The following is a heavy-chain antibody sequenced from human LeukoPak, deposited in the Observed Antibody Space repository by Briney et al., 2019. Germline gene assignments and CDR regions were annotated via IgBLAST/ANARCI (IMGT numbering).Heavy chain of an antibody. D-gene: IGHD6-13*01. J-gene: IGHJ6*02. CDR1: RFTFSSYS. V-gene: IGHV3-23*01. CDR2: ISDSGFGT. Sequence: GGSLRLSCAASRFTFSSYSMSWVRQAPGKGLEWVSAISDSGFGTYYADSVKGRFAISRDNSKNTLYLQMHSLRAEDPAVYYCAKAQQLVRNGMDVWGQGTTVTVSS. CDR3: AKAQQLVRNGMDV.